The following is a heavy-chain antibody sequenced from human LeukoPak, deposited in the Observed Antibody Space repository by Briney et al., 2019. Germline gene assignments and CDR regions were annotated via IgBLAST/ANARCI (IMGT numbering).Heavy chain of an antibody. D-gene: IGHD1-14*01. V-gene: IGHV3-74*01. J-gene: IGHJ3*01. CDR1: GFTFGNSW. CDR2: INADGSTT. CDR3: VVVVEPPDSDGFDV. Sequence: GGSLRLSCAASGFTFGNSWVHWVRQAPGKGLVWVSLINADGSTTTYADSVKGRFTISRDNARNTLSLQMNSLTIEDTAVYYCVVVVEPPDSDGFDVWGQGTMITVSS.